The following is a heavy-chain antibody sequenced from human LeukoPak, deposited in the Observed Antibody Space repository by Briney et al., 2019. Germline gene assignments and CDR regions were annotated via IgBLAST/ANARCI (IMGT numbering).Heavy chain of an antibody. CDR2: IYSGGST. CDR3: AREASLTGVDV. Sequence: AGGSLRLSCAASGFTVSNNYMTWVRQAPGKGLEWVSVIYSGGSTYYADSVKGRFTISRDNAKNSLYLQMNSLRAEDTAVYYCAREASLTGVDVWGQGTTVTVSS. CDR1: GFTVSNNY. J-gene: IGHJ6*02. V-gene: IGHV3-53*01. D-gene: IGHD1-14*01.